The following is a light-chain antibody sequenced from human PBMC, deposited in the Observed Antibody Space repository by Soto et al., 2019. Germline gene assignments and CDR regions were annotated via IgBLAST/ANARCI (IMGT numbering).Light chain of an antibody. CDR2: VAS. CDR1: QTVSNRY. V-gene: IGKV3-20*01. CDR3: QQYGSSPRVN. J-gene: IGKJ3*01. Sequence: EMVLTQSPGTLSLSPGERATLSCRASQTVSNRYLAWYQQKPGQAPRLLIYVASSRAIGVPDRFSGSGSGTDFTLTISRLEPEDFAVYYCQQYGSSPRVNFGPGTKVDIK.